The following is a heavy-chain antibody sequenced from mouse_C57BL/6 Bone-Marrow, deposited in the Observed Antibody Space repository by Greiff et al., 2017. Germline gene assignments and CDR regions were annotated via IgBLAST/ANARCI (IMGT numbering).Heavy chain of an antibody. J-gene: IGHJ1*03. Sequence: VQLQQSGAELVRPGASVKLSCTASGFNIKDDYMHWVKQRPEQGLEWIGWIDPENGDTEYASKFQGKATITADTSSNTAYLQLSSLTSADTAVYFCTMTVDWYFDVWGTGTTVTVSS. CDR1: GFNIKDDY. D-gene: IGHD1-1*01. CDR2: IDPENGDT. CDR3: TMTVDWYFDV. V-gene: IGHV14-4*01.